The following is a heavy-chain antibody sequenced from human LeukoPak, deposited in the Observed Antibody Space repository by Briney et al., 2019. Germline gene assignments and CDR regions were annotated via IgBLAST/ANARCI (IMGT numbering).Heavy chain of an antibody. J-gene: IGHJ6*03. Sequence: PGGSLRLSCAASGFTFSSYGMHWVRQAPGKGLEWVAVIWYDGGNKYYADSVKGRFTISRDNSKNTLYLQMNSLRAEDTAVYYCARDGQPGYCSSTSCRNYYMDVWGKGTTVTVSS. CDR3: ARDGQPGYCSSTSCRNYYMDV. V-gene: IGHV3-30*19. CDR1: GFTFSSYG. CDR2: IWYDGGNK. D-gene: IGHD2-2*01.